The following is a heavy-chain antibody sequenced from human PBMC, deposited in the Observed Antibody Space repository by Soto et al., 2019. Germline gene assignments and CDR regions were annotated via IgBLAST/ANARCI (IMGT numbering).Heavy chain of an antibody. Sequence: GGSLRLSCAASGFTFDDYAMHWVRQAPGKGLEWVSGISWNSGSIGYADSVKGRFTISRDNAKNSLYLQMNSLRAEDTALYYCAKGNAPFQGVVPAAIHFDYYYYMDVWGKGTTVTVSS. J-gene: IGHJ6*03. D-gene: IGHD2-2*01. V-gene: IGHV3-9*01. CDR1: GFTFDDYA. CDR3: AKGNAPFQGVVPAAIHFDYYYYMDV. CDR2: ISWNSGSI.